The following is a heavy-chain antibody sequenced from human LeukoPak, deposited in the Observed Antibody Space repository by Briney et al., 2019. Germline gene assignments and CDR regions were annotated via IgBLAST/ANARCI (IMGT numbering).Heavy chain of an antibody. CDR2: ISYDGSNK. J-gene: IGHJ4*02. CDR1: GFIFSNYA. V-gene: IGHV3-30*04. CDR3: ARIAVAGSADY. D-gene: IGHD6-19*01. Sequence: GGSLRLSCAASGFIFSNYALHWVRQAPGKGLEWVAVISYDGSNKYYADSVKGRFTISRDNSKNTLYLQMNSLRAEDTAVYYCARIAVAGSADYWGQGTLVTVSS.